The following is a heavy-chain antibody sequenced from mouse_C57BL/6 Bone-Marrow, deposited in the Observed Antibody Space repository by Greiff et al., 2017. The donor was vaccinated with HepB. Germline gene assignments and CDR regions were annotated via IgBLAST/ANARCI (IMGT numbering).Heavy chain of an antibody. CDR1: GFNIKDDY. J-gene: IGHJ3*01. D-gene: IGHD2-2*01. Sequence: EVQLQHSGAELVRPGASVKLSCTASGFNIKDDYMHWVKQRPEQGLEWIGWIDPENGDTEYASKCQGKATITADTSSNTAYLQLSSLTAEDTAVYYCTMWLRPVGGQGTLVTVSA. V-gene: IGHV14-4*01. CDR2: IDPENGDT. CDR3: TMWLRPV.